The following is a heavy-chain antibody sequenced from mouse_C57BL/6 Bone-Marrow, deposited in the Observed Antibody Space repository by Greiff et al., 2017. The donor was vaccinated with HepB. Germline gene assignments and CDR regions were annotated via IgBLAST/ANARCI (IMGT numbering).Heavy chain of an antibody. V-gene: IGHV1-81*01. D-gene: IGHD2-5*01. CDR3: ARSLAYYSNYLTFMDY. CDR1: GYTFTSYG. Sequence: QVQLKESGAELARPGASVKLSCKASGYTFTSYGISWVKQRTGQGLEWIGEIYPRSGNTYYNEKFKGKATLTADKSSSTAYMELRSLTSEDSAVYFCARSLAYYSNYLTFMDYWGQGTSVTVSS. J-gene: IGHJ4*01. CDR2: IYPRSGNT.